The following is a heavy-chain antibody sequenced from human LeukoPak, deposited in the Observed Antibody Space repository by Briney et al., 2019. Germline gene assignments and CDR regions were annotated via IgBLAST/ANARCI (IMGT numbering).Heavy chain of an antibody. CDR3: ANRQVAALDY. CDR2: ISGSGGST. Sequence: PGGSLRLSCAASGFTFSSYAMSWVRQAPGKGLEWVSAISGSGGSTYYADSVKGQFTISRDNSKNTLYLQMNSLRAEDTAVYYCANRQVAALDYWGQGTLVTVSS. CDR1: GFTFSSYA. V-gene: IGHV3-23*01. D-gene: IGHD6-13*01. J-gene: IGHJ4*02.